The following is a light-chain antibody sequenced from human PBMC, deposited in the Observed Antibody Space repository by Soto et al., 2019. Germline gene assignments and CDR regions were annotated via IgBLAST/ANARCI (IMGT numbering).Light chain of an antibody. CDR1: SSDVGGYNY. Sequence: QSALTQPRSVSGSPGQSVTISCTGTSSDVGGYNYVFWYQQHPGNAPKLMIYDVSKRPSGVPDRFSGSKSGNTASLTISGLQAEDEADYYCCSYAGSYTYVFGTGTKLTVL. J-gene: IGLJ1*01. CDR3: CSYAGSYTYV. CDR2: DVS. V-gene: IGLV2-11*01.